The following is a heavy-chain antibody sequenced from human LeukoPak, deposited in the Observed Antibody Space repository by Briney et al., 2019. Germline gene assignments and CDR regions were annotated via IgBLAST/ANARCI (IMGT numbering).Heavy chain of an antibody. Sequence: GASVNVSCKTSGYTFTRNAVHWVRQAPGQRLEWMGYIYTHNGDTKYSQKFQGRVTLTRDTSASTVYVELSSLTSEDTAVYYCGRGGSSGVDYRGQGTLVTVSS. J-gene: IGHJ4*02. CDR3: GRGGSSGVDY. D-gene: IGHD2-15*01. CDR1: GYTFTRNA. V-gene: IGHV1-3*04. CDR2: IYTHNGDT.